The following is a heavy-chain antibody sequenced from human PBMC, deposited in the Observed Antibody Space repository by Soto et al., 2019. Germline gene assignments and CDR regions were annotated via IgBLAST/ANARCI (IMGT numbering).Heavy chain of an antibody. Sequence: SQTRSLTCAISGDSVSSNSAAWNWIRQSPSRGLEWLGRTYYRSKWYNDYAVSVKSRITVNPDTSKNQFSLRLNSVTPEDTAVYYCARANEAAAGYYFDYWGQGTLVTVSS. D-gene: IGHD6-13*01. V-gene: IGHV6-1*01. CDR3: ARANEAAAGYYFDY. CDR1: GDSVSSNSAA. J-gene: IGHJ4*02. CDR2: TYYRSKWYN.